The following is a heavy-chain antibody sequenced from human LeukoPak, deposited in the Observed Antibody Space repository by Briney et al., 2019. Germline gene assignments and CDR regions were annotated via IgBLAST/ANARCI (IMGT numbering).Heavy chain of an antibody. D-gene: IGHD3-22*01. CDR1: GFTFSSYV. V-gene: IGHV3-23*01. J-gene: IGHJ4*02. CDR2: ISGSGDST. Sequence: GGSLRLSCAASGFTFSSYVMSWVRPAPGKGLEWVSGISGSGDSTYYADSVKGRFTISRDNSKNTLNLQMDSLRAEDTAIYYCAKDDYHDSSTAYWGQGTLVTVSS. CDR3: AKDDYHDSSTAY.